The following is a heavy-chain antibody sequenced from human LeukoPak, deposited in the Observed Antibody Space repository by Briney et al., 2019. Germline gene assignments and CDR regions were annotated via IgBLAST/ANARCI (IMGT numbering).Heavy chain of an antibody. Sequence: GGSLRLSCSASGFTFSSYAMHWVRQAPGKGLEYVSAISSNGGSTYYADSVKGRFTISRDNSKNTLYLQMSSLRAEDTAVYYCVKDSITIFGVVIIPFDYWGQGTLVTVSS. CDR2: ISSNGGST. D-gene: IGHD3-3*01. J-gene: IGHJ4*02. CDR3: VKDSITIFGVVIIPFDY. V-gene: IGHV3-64D*09. CDR1: GFTFSSYA.